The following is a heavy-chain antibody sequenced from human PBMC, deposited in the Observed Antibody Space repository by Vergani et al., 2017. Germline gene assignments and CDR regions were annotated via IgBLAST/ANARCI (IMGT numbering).Heavy chain of an antibody. Sequence: QVQLVQSGAEVKKPGSSVKVSCKASGGTFSSYAISWVRQAPGQGLEWMGGIIPIFGTANYAQKFQGRVTITADESTSTAYMELSSLGAEDTAVYYCAGRRLVYDSSGYPQRGWFDPWGQGTLVTVSS. D-gene: IGHD3-22*01. CDR1: GGTFSSYA. CDR3: AGRRLVYDSSGYPQRGWFDP. V-gene: IGHV1-69*01. CDR2: IIPIFGTA. J-gene: IGHJ5*02.